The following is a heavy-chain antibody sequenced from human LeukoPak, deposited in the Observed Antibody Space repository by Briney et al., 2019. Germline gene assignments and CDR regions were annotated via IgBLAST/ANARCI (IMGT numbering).Heavy chain of an antibody. CDR1: GFTFSSYA. J-gene: IGHJ4*02. CDR3: AKDRAVGSAIYDFDY. V-gene: IGHV3-30*18. CDR2: IASDGRDK. Sequence: GGSLRLSCAASGFTFSSYAMHWVRQAPGKGLEWVAVIASDGRDKKYVDSVKGRFTISRDNSRNTLSLQMNSLSPEDTAVYYCAKDRAVGSAIYDFDYWGQGNLVTVSS. D-gene: IGHD3-3*01.